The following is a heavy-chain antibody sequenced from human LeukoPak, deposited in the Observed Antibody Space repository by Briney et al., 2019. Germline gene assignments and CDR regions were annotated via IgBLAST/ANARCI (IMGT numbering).Heavy chain of an antibody. Sequence: GASVKTFCKASGYTFTSNDMNGGRHDTGQGPQWMGWMNPNSGNTAYAQPFYGRVTMIRATAISTAYMELCGLRSEHTAVYYCSRPSAQIAHSSRYYNAWGHGTLGTVS. CDR1: GYTFTSND. V-gene: IGHV1-8*01. CDR3: SRPSAQIAHSSRYYNA. D-gene: IGHD3-22*01. CDR2: MNPNSGNT. J-gene: IGHJ4*03.